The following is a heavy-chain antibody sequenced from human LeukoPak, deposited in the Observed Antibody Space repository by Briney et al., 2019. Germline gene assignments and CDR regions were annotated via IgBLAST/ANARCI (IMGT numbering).Heavy chain of an antibody. CDR3: ASGVQPNYWVPGV. V-gene: IGHV3-23*01. CDR1: RFTFSSYV. J-gene: IGHJ4*02. D-gene: IGHD3-10*01. Sequence: PGGSLRLSCAASRFTFSSYVMSWVRQAPGKGLEWVSVISNSDSRTYFADSVKGRFSISRDNSKNTLYLQMNSLRAEDTAVYYCASGVQPNYWVPGVWGQGTLVTVSS. CDR2: ISNSDSRT.